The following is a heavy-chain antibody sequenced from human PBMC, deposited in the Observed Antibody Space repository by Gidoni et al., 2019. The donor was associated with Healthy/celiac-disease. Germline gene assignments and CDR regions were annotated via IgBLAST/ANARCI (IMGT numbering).Heavy chain of an antibody. CDR1: GFTFTSSA. D-gene: IGHD2-2*01. CDR2: IVVGSGNT. V-gene: IGHV1-58*01. J-gene: IGHJ3*02. CDR3: AAEGYCSSTSCSDAFDI. Sequence: QMQLVQSGPEVKKPGTSVKVSCKASGFTFTSSAVQWVRQARGQRLEWIGWIVVGSGNTNYAQKFQERVTITRDMSTSTAYMELSSLRSEDTAVYYCAAEGYCSSTSCSDAFDIWGQGTMVTVSS.